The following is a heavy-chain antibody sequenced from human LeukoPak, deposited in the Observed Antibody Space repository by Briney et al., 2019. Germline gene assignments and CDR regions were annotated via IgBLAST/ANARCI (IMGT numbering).Heavy chain of an antibody. D-gene: IGHD2-15*01. J-gene: IGHJ4*02. Sequence: GGSLRLSCAASGYPFSSYAMSWVRQAPGKGLEWVSAISGSGGSTYYADSVKGRFTISRDNSKNTLYLQMNSLRAEDTAVYYCARGPAATIDYWGQGTLVTVSS. CDR1: GYPFSSYA. CDR2: ISGSGGST. CDR3: ARGPAATIDY. V-gene: IGHV3-23*01.